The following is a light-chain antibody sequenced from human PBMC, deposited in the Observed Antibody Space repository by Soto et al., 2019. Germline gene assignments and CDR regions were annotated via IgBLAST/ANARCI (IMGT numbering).Light chain of an antibody. CDR1: QDISNY. CDR2: DVS. J-gene: IGKJ5*01. V-gene: IGKV1-33*01. CDR3: QQYDDLPIT. Sequence: DIQMTQSPSSLSASVGERVTITCQASQDISNYLNWYQQKPGKAPKLLIYDVSKLETGVPSRFSGSGSGTDFTLTISSLQPEDIATYFCQQYDDLPITFGQGTRLEIK.